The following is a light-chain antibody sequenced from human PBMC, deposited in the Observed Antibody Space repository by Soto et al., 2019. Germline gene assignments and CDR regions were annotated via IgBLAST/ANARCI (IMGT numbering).Light chain of an antibody. J-gene: IGKJ4*01. CDR2: WAS. CDR1: QSVLYSANNLNY. Sequence: DIVMTQSPDSLAVSLGERATINCRSSQSVLYSANNLNYLAWYQQKPGQPPKLLFYWASTRESGVPDRFSGSGSGTDFTLTISSLQAEDVAVYYCQQYYSSPLTFGGGTKVEIK. V-gene: IGKV4-1*01. CDR3: QQYYSSPLT.